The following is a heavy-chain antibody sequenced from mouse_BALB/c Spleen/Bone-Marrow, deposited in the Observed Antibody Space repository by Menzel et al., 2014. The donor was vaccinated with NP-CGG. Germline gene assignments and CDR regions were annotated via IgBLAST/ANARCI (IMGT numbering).Heavy chain of an antibody. Sequence: QVQLQQSGPELVKPGASVNMSCKASGYTFTDYVISWVQQRTGQGLEWTGEIYPGSGSTYYNEKFKRKATLTPDQTSNTDYMQLSSLTSEDSAVYFCARCGGLRDFDYWGQGTTLTV. CDR1: GYTFTDYV. V-gene: IGHV1-81*01. J-gene: IGHJ2*01. CDR2: IYPGSGST. CDR3: ARCGGLRDFDY. D-gene: IGHD2-4*01.